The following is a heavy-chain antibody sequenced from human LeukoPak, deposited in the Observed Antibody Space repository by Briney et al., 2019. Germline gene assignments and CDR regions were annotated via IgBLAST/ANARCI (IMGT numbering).Heavy chain of an antibody. CDR2: ISYDGSNK. J-gene: IGHJ2*01. D-gene: IGHD5-18*01. Sequence: RGALRVSCAASGFTFISYGMQWVRQGPRKGLGWVAVISYDGSNKYYADSVKGRFTISRDNSKNTMYLQMNSLRAEDTAVYYCAKDSNGGIQLSWYFDLWGHGTLVTVSS. CDR1: GFTFISYG. CDR3: AKDSNGGIQLSWYFDL. V-gene: IGHV3-30*18.